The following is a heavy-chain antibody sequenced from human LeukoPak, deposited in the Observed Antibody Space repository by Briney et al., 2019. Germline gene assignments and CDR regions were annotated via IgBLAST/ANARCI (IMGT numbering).Heavy chain of an antibody. CDR1: GFNFDSYT. CDR2: ISSGSSHI. D-gene: IGHD2/OR15-2a*01. V-gene: IGHV3-21*01. CDR3: ARFLTVAVVPQRVDC. J-gene: IGHJ4*02. Sequence: GGSLRLSCAASGFNFDSYTMTWVRQAPGKGLEWVSSISSGSSHIYYADSMKGRFTISRDNTKNSLYLQMNSLRAEDTAVYYCARFLTVAVVPQRVDCWGQGTLVTVSS.